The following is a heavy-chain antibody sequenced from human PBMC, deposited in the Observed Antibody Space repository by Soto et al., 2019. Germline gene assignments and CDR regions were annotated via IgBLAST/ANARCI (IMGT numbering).Heavy chain of an antibody. CDR1: GGSISSGGYS. CDR2: IYHSGST. Sequence: SDTLSPTCAVSGGSISSGGYSWSWIRQPPGKGLEWIGYIYHSGSTYYNPSLKSRVTISVDRSKNQFSLKLSSVTAADTAVYYCARYYDFIDYWGQGTLVTVSS. D-gene: IGHD3-3*01. CDR3: ARYYDFIDY. V-gene: IGHV4-30-2*01. J-gene: IGHJ4*02.